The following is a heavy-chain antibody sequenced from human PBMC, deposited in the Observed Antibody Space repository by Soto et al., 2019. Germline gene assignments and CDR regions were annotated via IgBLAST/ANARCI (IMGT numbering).Heavy chain of an antibody. CDR2: ISGSGGST. CDR3: ALRRSGAFDF. D-gene: IGHD1-26*01. CDR1: GFTFSSYA. J-gene: IGHJ4*02. Sequence: PGGSLRLSCAASGFTFSSYAMSWVRQAPGKGLEWVSAISGSGGSTYYADSVKGQVTISADKSITIAYVQWSSLKASDTAMYYCALRRSGAFDFWGQGTLVTVSS. V-gene: IGHV3-23*01.